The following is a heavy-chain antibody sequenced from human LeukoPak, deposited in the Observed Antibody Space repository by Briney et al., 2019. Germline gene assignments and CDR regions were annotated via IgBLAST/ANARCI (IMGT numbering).Heavy chain of an antibody. CDR1: GYTFTSYG. V-gene: IGHV1-18*01. D-gene: IGHD3-22*01. CDR3: ARGSYSFDSSSSPLGPLFDS. J-gene: IGHJ4*02. CDR2: ISAYNGNT. Sequence: GASVKVSCKASGYTFTSYGISWVRQAPGQGLEWMGWISAYNGNTNYAQKLQGRVTMTTDTSTSTAYMELRSLRSDDTAVYYCARGSYSFDSSSSPLGPLFDSWGQGTLVTVSS.